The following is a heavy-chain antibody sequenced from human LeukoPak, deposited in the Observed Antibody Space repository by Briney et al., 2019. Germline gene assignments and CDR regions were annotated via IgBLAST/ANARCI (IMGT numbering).Heavy chain of an antibody. CDR3: ARQIEGYDDGSDYQGFDY. V-gene: IGHV1-46*01. D-gene: IGHD3-22*01. J-gene: IGHJ4*02. CDR1: GYTFTRDF. CDR2: VNPGGGGT. Sequence: ASVKVSCKASGYTFTRDFMHWVRRAPGEGLEWMGIVNPGGGGTNYAQKFQGRVTMTRDTSTSTVYMELSSLRSEDTAVYYCARQIEGYDDGSDYQGFDYWGQGTLVTVSS.